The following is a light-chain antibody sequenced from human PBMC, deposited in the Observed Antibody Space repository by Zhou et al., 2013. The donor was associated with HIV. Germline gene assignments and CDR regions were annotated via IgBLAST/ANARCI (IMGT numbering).Light chain of an antibody. V-gene: IGKV3-15*01. CDR2: GAS. CDR1: QSVSSN. Sequence: EIVMTQSPATLSVSPGERATLSCRASQSVSSNLAWYQQKPGQAPRLLIYGASTRAAGIPARFSGGGSGTEFTLTISSLQSEDFAIYYCQQRNNWPRAFGGGTKVEIK. CDR3: QQRNNWPRA. J-gene: IGKJ4*01.